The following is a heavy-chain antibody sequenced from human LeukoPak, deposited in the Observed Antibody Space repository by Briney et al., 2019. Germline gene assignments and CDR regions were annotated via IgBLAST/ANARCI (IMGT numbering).Heavy chain of an antibody. V-gene: IGHV4-38-2*01. D-gene: IGHD4-17*01. CDR3: AGGPVAVTHRFDY. Sequence: SETLSLTCAVSGYSISSGYYWGRIRQPPGKGLEWIGSIYHSGSTYYNPSLKSRVTISVDTSKNQFSLKLSSVTAADTAVYYCAGGPVAVTHRFDYWGQGTLVTVSS. CDR2: IYHSGST. J-gene: IGHJ4*02. CDR1: GYSISSGYY.